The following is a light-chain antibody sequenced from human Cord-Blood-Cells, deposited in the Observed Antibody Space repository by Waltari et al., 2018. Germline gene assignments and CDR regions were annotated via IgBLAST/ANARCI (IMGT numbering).Light chain of an antibody. V-gene: IGLV3-1*01. CDR2: QES. CDR1: KLGDKY. CDR3: QAWDSSTVV. J-gene: IGLJ2*01. Sequence: SYELTQPPSVSVSPGQTASITCSGDKLGDKYSCCYQQKPGQSPVLVIYQESKRPSGIPERFSGSNSGNTAALTISGTQAMDEADYYCQAWDSSTVVFGGGTKLAV.